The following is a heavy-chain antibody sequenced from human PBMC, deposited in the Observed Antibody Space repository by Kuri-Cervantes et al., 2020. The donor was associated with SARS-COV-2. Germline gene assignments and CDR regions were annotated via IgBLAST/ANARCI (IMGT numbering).Heavy chain of an antibody. V-gene: IGHV1-18*01. Sequence: ASVKVSCKASGYTFTSYGINWVRQAPGQGLEWMTWISTYNGNTNYAQKLQDRVTMATDTSTSTAYMELRSLRSDDTAVYYCARATGPPGYFDYWGQGTLVTVSS. CDR2: ISTYNGNT. J-gene: IGHJ4*02. CDR1: GYTFTSYG. CDR3: ARATGPPGYFDY.